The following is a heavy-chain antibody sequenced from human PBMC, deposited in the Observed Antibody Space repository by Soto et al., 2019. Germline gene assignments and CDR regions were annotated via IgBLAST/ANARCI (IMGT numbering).Heavy chain of an antibody. D-gene: IGHD3-3*02. CDR2: IYYSGST. V-gene: IGHV4-39*01. CDR3: AIPKIAFYNWFDP. CDR1: GGSISSSSYY. Sequence: PSETLSLTCTVSGGSISSSSYYWGWIRQPPGKGLEWIGSIYYSGSTYYNPSLKSRVTISVDTSKNQFSLKLSSVTAADTAVYYWAIPKIAFYNWFDPWGQGTLVTVSS. J-gene: IGHJ5*02.